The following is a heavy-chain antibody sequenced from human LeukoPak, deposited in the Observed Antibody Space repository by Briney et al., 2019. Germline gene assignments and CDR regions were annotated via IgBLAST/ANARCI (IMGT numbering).Heavy chain of an antibody. Sequence: ASVKVSCKASGYTFTGYYMHWVRQAPGQGLEWMGRINPNSGGTNYAQKFQGRVTMTRDTSISTAYMELSRLRSDDTAVYYCARDLDRNYEFYYFYYWGQGTLVTVSS. CDR1: GYTFTGYY. D-gene: IGHD1-7*01. V-gene: IGHV1-2*06. CDR3: ARDLDRNYEFYYFYY. CDR2: INPNSGGT. J-gene: IGHJ4*02.